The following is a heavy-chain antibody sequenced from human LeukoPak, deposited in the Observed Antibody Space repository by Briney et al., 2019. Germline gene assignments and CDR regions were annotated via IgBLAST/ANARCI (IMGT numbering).Heavy chain of an antibody. V-gene: IGHV1-69*13. CDR3: ARDAPYGFLDYYYGMDV. CDR2: IIPIFGTA. D-gene: IGHD4-17*01. CDR1: GGTFSSYA. Sequence: GASVKVSCKASGGTFSSYAISWVRQAPGQGLEWMGGIIPIFGTANYAQKFQGRVTITADESTSTAYMELSSLRSEDTAVYYCARDAPYGFLDYYYGMDVWGQGTTVTVSS. J-gene: IGHJ6*02.